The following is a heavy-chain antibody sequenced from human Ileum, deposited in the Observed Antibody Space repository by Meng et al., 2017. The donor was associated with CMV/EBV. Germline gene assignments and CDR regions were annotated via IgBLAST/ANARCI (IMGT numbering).Heavy chain of an antibody. J-gene: IGHJ5*02. D-gene: IGHD2-8*02. Sequence: GGSLRLSCAASGFSFSSYAMSWVRQAPGKGLVCVATITGSAANSYYADSVKGRFTISRDNSKNTLYLQMDSLSAENTAIYYCAKDRNCFGAACYTWKKLDTWGQGTLVTVSS. CDR2: ITGSAANS. CDR3: AKDRNCFGAACYTWKKLDT. V-gene: IGHV3-23*01. CDR1: GFSFSSYA.